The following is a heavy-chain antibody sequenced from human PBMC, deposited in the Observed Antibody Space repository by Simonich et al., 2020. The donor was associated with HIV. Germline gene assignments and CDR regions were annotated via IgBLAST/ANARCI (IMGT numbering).Heavy chain of an antibody. CDR2: ISSSSSSI. J-gene: IGHJ4*02. Sequence: EVQLVESGGGLVQPGGSLRVSCAASGFTFSSYSMNWVRQAQGKGLEWVSYISSSSSSIYYADSVKGRFSISRDNAKNSLYLQMNSLRAEDTAVYYCARDGGQFSYWGQGTLVTVSS. CDR1: GFTFSSYS. V-gene: IGHV3-48*01. D-gene: IGHD2-15*01. CDR3: ARDGGQFSY.